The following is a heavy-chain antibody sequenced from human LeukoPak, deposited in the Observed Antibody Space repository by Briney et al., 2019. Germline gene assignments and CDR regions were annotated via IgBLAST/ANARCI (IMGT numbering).Heavy chain of an antibody. CDR3: ARRVASANDAFDI. V-gene: IGHV3-21*01. J-gene: IGHJ3*02. CDR2: ISSGSTYI. Sequence: ETLSLTCTVSGGSISSGGYYWSWIRQHPGKGLEWVSSISSGSTYIYYGDSLKGRFTISRDNAKNSLYLQMNSLRAEDTAVYYCARRVASANDAFDIWGQGTMVTVSS. CDR1: GGSISSGGYY. D-gene: IGHD6-13*01.